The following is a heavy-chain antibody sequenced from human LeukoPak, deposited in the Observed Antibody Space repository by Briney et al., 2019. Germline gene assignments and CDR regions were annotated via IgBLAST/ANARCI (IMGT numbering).Heavy chain of an antibody. CDR3: AKTAGIAAAADFGY. Sequence: PGGSLRLSCAASGFTFSNYGMSWVRQAPGKGLEWVSSISGSGDSTYYADSVKGRFTISRDNSKNTLYLQMNSLRAEDTAVYYCAKTAGIAAAADFGYWGQGTLVTVSS. CDR2: ISGSGDST. D-gene: IGHD6-13*01. V-gene: IGHV3-23*01. J-gene: IGHJ4*02. CDR1: GFTFSNYG.